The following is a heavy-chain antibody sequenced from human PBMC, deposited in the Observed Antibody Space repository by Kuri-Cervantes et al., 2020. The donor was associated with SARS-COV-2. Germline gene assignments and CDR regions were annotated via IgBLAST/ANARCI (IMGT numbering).Heavy chain of an antibody. CDR3: ASGLTRDY. J-gene: IGHJ4*02. Sequence: GESLKISCVVSGFDFGNYGMNWVRQAPGKGLEWTSYITSRSSTIYYADSVKGRFTISRDNAKNSLYLQMNSLRAEDTAVYYRASGLTRDYWGQGTLVTVSS. D-gene: IGHD3/OR15-3a*01. CDR2: ITSRSSTI. CDR1: GFDFGNYG. V-gene: IGHV3-48*01.